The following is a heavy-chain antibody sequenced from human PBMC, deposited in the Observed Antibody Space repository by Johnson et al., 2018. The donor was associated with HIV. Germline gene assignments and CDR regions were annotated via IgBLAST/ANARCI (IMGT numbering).Heavy chain of an antibody. J-gene: IGHJ3*01. CDR2: LTGSGDTT. V-gene: IGHV3-23*04. D-gene: IGHD3-16*01. Sequence: MLLVESGGTLVQPGGSLRLSCAASGFTFSSYVMNLVRQAPGKGLEWVSTLTGSGDTTYYADSVKGRFTISSDNSTNTLQLQMNGLRAEDTAVYYCVRRANVGTSVWGDFDLWGQGTMATVSS. CDR1: GFTFSSYV. CDR3: VRRANVGTSVWGDFDL.